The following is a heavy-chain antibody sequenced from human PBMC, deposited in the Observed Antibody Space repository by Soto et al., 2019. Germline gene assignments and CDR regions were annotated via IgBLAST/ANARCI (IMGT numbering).Heavy chain of an antibody. Sequence: QITLKESGPTLVKPTQTLTLTCTFSGFSFSTSAVGVGWIRQPPGKALEWLALIYWDDDKRYSPSLKSRLTITKDTPRTQVVVTMTNMDPVDTATYYSAHVYWAASGTRYYFDYWGQGTLVTVSS. V-gene: IGHV2-5*02. CDR2: IYWDDDK. CDR3: AHVYWAASGTRYYFDY. D-gene: IGHD6-13*01. CDR1: GFSFSTSAVG. J-gene: IGHJ4*02.